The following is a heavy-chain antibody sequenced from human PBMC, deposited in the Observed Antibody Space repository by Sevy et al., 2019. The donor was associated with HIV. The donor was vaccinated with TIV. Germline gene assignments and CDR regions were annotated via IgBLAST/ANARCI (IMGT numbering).Heavy chain of an antibody. CDR3: STTKDYYDSSGSPFDY. CDR2: FDPEDGET. D-gene: IGHD3-22*01. J-gene: IGHJ4*02. Sequence: ASVKVSCKVSGSTLTKLSMHWVRQVPGKGLEWMVSFDPEDGETIYARNFQGRVTRTEDTSTDTAYMMLSSLRSEDTAVYYCSTTKDYYDSSGSPFDYWGQGTLVTVSS. CDR1: GSTLTKLS. V-gene: IGHV1-24*01.